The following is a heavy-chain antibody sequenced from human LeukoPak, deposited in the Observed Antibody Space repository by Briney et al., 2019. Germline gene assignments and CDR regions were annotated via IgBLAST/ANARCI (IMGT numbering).Heavy chain of an antibody. V-gene: IGHV3-15*05. CDR2: IKSKTDGETI. D-gene: IGHD3-16*01. CDR1: GFTFSSAW. CDR3: TTDPIPGGT. J-gene: IGHJ3*01. Sequence: GGSLRLSCVASGFTFSSAWICWVRQAPGKGPEWVGRIKSKTDGETIDYAAPVKGRFTISRDDSKNTLYLQMNSLKIEDTAVYYCTTDPIPGGTWGQGTMVTVSS.